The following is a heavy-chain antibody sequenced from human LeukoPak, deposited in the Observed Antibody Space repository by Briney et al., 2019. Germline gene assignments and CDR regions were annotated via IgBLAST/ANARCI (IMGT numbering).Heavy chain of an antibody. CDR2: IYYSGST. J-gene: IGHJ4*02. D-gene: IGHD3-16*01. CDR1: GGSISSSSYY. V-gene: IGHV4-39*01. CDR3: ARRGRATLYLD. Sequence: SETLSLTCTVSGGSISSSSYYWGWIRQPPGKGLEWIGSIYYSGSTYYNPSLKSRVTISVDTSKNQFSLKLSSVTAADTAVYYCARRGRATLYLDWGRGTLVTVSS.